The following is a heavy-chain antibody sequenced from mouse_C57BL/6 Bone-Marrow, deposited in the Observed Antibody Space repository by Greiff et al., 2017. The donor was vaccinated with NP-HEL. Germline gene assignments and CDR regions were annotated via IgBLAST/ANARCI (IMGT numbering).Heavy chain of an antibody. CDR2: IDPANGNT. V-gene: IGHV14-3*01. CDR1: GFNITNTY. Sequence: VQLKQSVAELVRPGASVKLSCTASGFNITNTYMHWVKQRPEHGLEWIGRIDPANGNTKYAPKFQGKAPITADTSSNTAYLQLSSLTSEDTAIYYCARVVESDWYFDVWGTGTTVTVSS. CDR3: ARVVESDWYFDV. D-gene: IGHD1-1*01. J-gene: IGHJ1*03.